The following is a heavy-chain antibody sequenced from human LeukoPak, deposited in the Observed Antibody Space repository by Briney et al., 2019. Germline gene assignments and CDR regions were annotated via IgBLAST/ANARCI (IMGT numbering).Heavy chain of an antibody. CDR3: AKVYG. CDR2: ISDSGDTT. J-gene: IGHJ4*02. Sequence: GGSLRLSCAVSGFTFNLYAIAWVRQAPGKGLEWVSTISDSGDTTYYADSVKGRFTISRDNSKNTLYLQMNSLRAEDTAVYYCAKVYGWGQGTLVTVSS. CDR1: GFTFNLYA. V-gene: IGHV3-23*01. D-gene: IGHD3-10*01.